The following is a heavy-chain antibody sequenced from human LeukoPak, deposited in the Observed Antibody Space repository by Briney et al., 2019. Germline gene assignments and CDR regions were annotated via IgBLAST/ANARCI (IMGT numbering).Heavy chain of an antibody. CDR1: GGSISSYY. D-gene: IGHD6-6*01. J-gene: IGHJ2*01. CDR2: IYYSGST. Sequence: PSETLSLTCTVSGGSISSYYWSWIRQPPGKGLEWIGYIYYSGSTNYNPSLKSQVTISVDTSKNQFSLKLSSVIAADTAVYYCARDRSIAARPDTWYFDLWGRGTLVTVSS. V-gene: IGHV4-59*01. CDR3: ARDRSIAARPDTWYFDL.